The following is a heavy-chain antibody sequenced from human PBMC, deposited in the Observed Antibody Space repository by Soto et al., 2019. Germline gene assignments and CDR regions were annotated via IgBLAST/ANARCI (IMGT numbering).Heavy chain of an antibody. CDR1: GGYINNYY. CDR2: IYYSGST. V-gene: IGHV4-59*01. D-gene: IGHD3-22*01. Sequence: SETLSLTCTVSGGYINNYYWSWIRQPPGKRLEWIGYIYYSGSTNYNPSLKSRVTISVDTSKNQFSLKLSSVTAADTAIYYCARDSSGYYPIDWGQGTLVTVSS. CDR3: ARDSSGYYPID. J-gene: IGHJ4*02.